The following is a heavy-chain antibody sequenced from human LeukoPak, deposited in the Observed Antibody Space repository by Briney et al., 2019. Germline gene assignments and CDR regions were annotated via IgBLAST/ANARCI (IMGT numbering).Heavy chain of an antibody. CDR2: INPNSGGT. CDR1: GYTFTGYY. V-gene: IGHV1-2*06. J-gene: IGHJ3*02. Sequence: VASVKVSCKASGYTFTGYYMHWVRQAPGQGLEWMGRINPNSGGTNYAQKFQGRVTMTRDTSISTAYMELSRLRSDDTAVYYCARFFWYFYDRSGYYYDWDDNWGQGTMVTVSS. D-gene: IGHD3-22*01. CDR3: ARFFWYFYDRSGYYYDWDDN.